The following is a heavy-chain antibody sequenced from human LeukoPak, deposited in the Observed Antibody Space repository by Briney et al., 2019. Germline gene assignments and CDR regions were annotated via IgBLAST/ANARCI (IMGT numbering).Heavy chain of an antibody. CDR2: ISYDGSNK. D-gene: IGHD2-15*01. CDR1: GFTFSSYA. Sequence: GGSLRLSCAASGFTFSSYAMHWVRQAPGKGLEWVAVISYDGSNKYYADSVKGRFTISRDNSKNTLYLQMNSLRAEDTAVYYCARDPGGYCSGGSCYGFDYWGQGTLVTVSS. V-gene: IGHV3-30*04. J-gene: IGHJ4*02. CDR3: ARDPGGYCSGGSCYGFDY.